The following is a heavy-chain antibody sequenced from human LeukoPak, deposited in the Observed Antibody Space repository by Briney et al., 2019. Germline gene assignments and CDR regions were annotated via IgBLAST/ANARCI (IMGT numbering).Heavy chain of an antibody. D-gene: IGHD5-18*01. CDR2: IYYSGST. CDR1: GGSISSGGYY. CDR3: ARVLGYSYGYGSWFDP. V-gene: IGHV4-31*03. J-gene: IGHJ5*02. Sequence: PSETLSLTCTVSGGSISSGGYYWSWIRQHPGKGLEWIGYIYYSGSTYYNPSLKSRVTISVDTSKNQFSLKLSSVTAADTAVYYCARVLGYSYGYGSWFDPWGQGTLVTVSS.